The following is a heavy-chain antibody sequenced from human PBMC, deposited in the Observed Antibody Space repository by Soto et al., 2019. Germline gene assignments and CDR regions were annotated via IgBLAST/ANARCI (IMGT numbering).Heavy chain of an antibody. D-gene: IGHD1-26*01. CDR1: GGSISSSNW. Sequence: PSETLSLTCAVSGGSISSSNWWSWVRQPPGKGLEWIGEIYHSGSTNYNPSLKSRVTISVDKSKNQFSLKLSSVTAADTAVYYCARDLVGRELKGYFDYWGQGTLVTVSS. CDR2: IYHSGST. V-gene: IGHV4-4*02. CDR3: ARDLVGRELKGYFDY. J-gene: IGHJ4*02.